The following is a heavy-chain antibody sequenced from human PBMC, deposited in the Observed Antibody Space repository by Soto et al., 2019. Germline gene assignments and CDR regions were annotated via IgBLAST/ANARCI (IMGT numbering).Heavy chain of an antibody. J-gene: IGHJ3*02. Sequence: GGSLRLSCAASGFSFSDYCMTWVRQAPGKGLEWLSYIGNTDTTTKYAGSVRGRFTISRDNAKNTLYLQMRGLRAEDTAVYYCVKGGYSYAYSAFDIWGQGTMVTVSS. CDR2: IGNTDTTT. V-gene: IGHV3-11*04. CDR1: GFSFSDYC. CDR3: VKGGYSYAYSAFDI. D-gene: IGHD3-16*01.